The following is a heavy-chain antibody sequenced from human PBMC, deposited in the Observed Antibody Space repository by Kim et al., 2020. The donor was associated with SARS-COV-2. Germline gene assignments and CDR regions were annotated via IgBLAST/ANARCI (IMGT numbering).Heavy chain of an antibody. V-gene: IGHV3-23*01. CDR2: VNYNNNT. Sequence: VGSLRLSCAASGFTFSRRAMSWVRQAPGKGLEWIASVNYNNNTYYAASAKGRFTAFRDITTDKPYLQMNSLRADETALFYCATDDRSKGCPTFDSWGQG. CDR1: GFTFSRRA. CDR3: ATDDRSKGCPTFDS. D-gene: IGHD6-13*01. J-gene: IGHJ5*01.